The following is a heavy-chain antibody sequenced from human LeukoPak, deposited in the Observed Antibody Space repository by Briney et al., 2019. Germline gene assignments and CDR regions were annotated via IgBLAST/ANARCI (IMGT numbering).Heavy chain of an antibody. CDR2: INPSGGST. V-gene: IGHV1-46*01. D-gene: IGHD2-2*01. Sequence: GVSVKVSCKASGYTFTSYYMHWVRQAPGQGLEWMGIINPSGGSTSYAQKFQGRVTMTRDMSTSTVYMELSSLRSEDTAVYYCAREKVVVVPAAIPTWASEYSSSGTFDYWGQGSLVTVSS. CDR3: AREKVVVVPAAIPTWASEYSSSGTFDY. CDR1: GYTFTSYY. J-gene: IGHJ4*02.